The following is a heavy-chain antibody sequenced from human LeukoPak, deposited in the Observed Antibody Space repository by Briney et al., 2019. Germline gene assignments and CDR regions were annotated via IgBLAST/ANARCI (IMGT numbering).Heavy chain of an antibody. CDR2: ITTSGSTI. Sequence: PGGSLRLSCAASGFIFSSYEMNWVRQAPGKRLEWGSHITTSGSTIYYADSVKGRFTIARDNAKNSVYLQMNSLRAEDTAVYYCARRYCSSSICLLDYWGQGTLVTVSS. V-gene: IGHV3-48*03. CDR1: GFIFSSYE. J-gene: IGHJ4*02. CDR3: ARRYCSSSICLLDY. D-gene: IGHD2-2*01.